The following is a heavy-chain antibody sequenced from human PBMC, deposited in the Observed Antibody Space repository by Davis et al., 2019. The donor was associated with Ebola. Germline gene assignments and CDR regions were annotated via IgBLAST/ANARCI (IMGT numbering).Heavy chain of an antibody. J-gene: IGHJ6*02. CDR1: GGTFSSYA. Sequence: SVKVSCKASGGTFSSYAVSWVRQAPGQGLEWMGGIIPIFGTPNYAQKFQGRVTMTRDTSTSTVYMELSSLRSEDTAVYYCAREERIVVVPAANHYYYYGMDVWGQGTTVTVSS. V-gene: IGHV1-69*05. CDR3: AREERIVVVPAANHYYYYGMDV. D-gene: IGHD2-2*01. CDR2: IIPIFGTP.